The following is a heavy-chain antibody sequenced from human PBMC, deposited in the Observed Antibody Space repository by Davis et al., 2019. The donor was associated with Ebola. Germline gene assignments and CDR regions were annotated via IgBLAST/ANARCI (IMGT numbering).Heavy chain of an antibody. D-gene: IGHD4-17*01. V-gene: IGHV3-15*01. J-gene: IGHJ4*02. Sequence: PGGSLRLSCAASGFTISNAWMSWVRQAPGKGLEWVGRIKSKTDGGTTDYAAPVKGRFTISRDDSKNTLYLQMNSLKTEDTAVYYCTTDHGDYGRVFDYWGQGTLVTVSS. CDR2: IKSKTDGGTT. CDR1: GFTISNAW. CDR3: TTDHGDYGRVFDY.